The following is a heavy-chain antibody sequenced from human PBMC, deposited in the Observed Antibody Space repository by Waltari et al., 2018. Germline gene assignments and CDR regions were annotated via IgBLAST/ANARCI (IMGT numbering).Heavy chain of an antibody. CDR1: GGSISSHY. CDR3: ASSLHQQQLVFDY. D-gene: IGHD6-13*01. CDR2: IYYSGST. V-gene: IGHV4-59*11. J-gene: IGHJ4*02. Sequence: QVQLQESGPGLVKPSETLSLTCTVSGGSISSHYWSWIRQPPGKGLEWIGYIYYSGSTNYNPSRRSRVTISVDTSKNQFSLKLSSVTAADTAVYYCASSLHQQQLVFDYWGQGTLVTVSS.